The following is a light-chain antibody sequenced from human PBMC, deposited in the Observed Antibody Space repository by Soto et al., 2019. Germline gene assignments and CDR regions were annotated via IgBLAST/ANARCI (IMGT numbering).Light chain of an antibody. CDR3: AAWDDSLNGPI. Sequence: QSVLTQPPSASGTPGQRVTISCSGSSSNVETAYAHWYQQLPGTAPKLLIYRGNQRPSGVPDRFSGSKSGTSASLAISGLRSEDEADYYCAAWDDSLNGPIFGGGTKLTVL. J-gene: IGLJ2*01. CDR1: SSNVETAY. V-gene: IGLV1-47*01. CDR2: RGN.